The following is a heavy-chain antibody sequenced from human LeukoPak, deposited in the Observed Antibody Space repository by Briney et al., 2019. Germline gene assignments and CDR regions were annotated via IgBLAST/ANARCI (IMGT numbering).Heavy chain of an antibody. D-gene: IGHD3-16*01. CDR1: GGTFSSYA. CDR2: IIPIFGTA. Sequence: SVKVSCKASGGTFSSYAISWVRQAPGQGLEWMGGIIPIFGTANYAQKFQGRVTITADKSTSTAYMELSSLRSEDTAVYYCARVRYRLAETYIDYWGQGTLVTVSS. CDR3: ARVRYRLAETYIDY. J-gene: IGHJ4*02. V-gene: IGHV1-69*06.